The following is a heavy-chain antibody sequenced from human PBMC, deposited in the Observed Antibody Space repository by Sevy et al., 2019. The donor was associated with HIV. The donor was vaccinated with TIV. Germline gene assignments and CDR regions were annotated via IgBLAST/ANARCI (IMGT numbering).Heavy chain of an antibody. Sequence: GGSLRLSCAASGFTFSSYGMHWVRQAPGKGLEWVAVISYDGSNKYYADSVKDRFTISRDNSKNTLYLQMNSLRAEDTAVYYWAKDENGSYSFRGHYGMDVWGQGTTVTVSS. CDR2: ISYDGSNK. CDR1: GFTFSSYG. J-gene: IGHJ6*02. D-gene: IGHD1-26*01. CDR3: AKDENGSYSFRGHYGMDV. V-gene: IGHV3-30*18.